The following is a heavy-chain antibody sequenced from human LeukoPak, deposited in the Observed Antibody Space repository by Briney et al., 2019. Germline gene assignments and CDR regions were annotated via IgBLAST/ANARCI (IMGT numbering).Heavy chain of an antibody. CDR1: GGTFSSYA. CDR2: IIPIFSTA. D-gene: IGHD3-10*01. J-gene: IGHJ4*02. Sequence: GASVKVSCKASGGTFSSYAISWVRQAPGQGLEWMGGIIPIFSTANYAQKFQGRVTITTDESTSTAYMELSSLRSEDTAVYYCARGMVRTTEWYPFDYWGQGTLVTVSS. V-gene: IGHV1-69*05. CDR3: ARGMVRTTEWYPFDY.